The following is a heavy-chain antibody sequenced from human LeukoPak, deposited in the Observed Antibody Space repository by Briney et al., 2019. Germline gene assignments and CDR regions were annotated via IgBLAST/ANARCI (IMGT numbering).Heavy chain of an antibody. CDR3: ARVGDHFHWYLDL. D-gene: IGHD3-10*01. J-gene: IGHJ2*01. Sequence: GGSLRLSCAASGFTVSTKYMNWVRQAPGKGLEWVSILYSGSDTYYADSVKGRFTISRDSSKNTLSLQMNNLRAEDTAVYYCARVGDHFHWYLDLWGRGTLVTVSS. CDR1: GFTVSTKY. CDR2: LYSGSDT. V-gene: IGHV3-53*01.